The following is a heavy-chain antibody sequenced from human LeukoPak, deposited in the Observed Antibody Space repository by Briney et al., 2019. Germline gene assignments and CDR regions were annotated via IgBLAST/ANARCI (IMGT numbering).Heavy chain of an antibody. Sequence: GASVKVSCKSSGYTFTSYGISWVRQAPGQGLEWMGCISAYNGNTNYAQKLQGRVTMTTDTSTSTAYMELRSLRSDDTAVYYCARDTGLRYFDWLSQPYWGQGTLVTVSS. CDR2: ISAYNGNT. CDR3: ARDTGLRYFDWLSQPY. J-gene: IGHJ4*02. V-gene: IGHV1-18*01. CDR1: GYTFTSYG. D-gene: IGHD3-9*01.